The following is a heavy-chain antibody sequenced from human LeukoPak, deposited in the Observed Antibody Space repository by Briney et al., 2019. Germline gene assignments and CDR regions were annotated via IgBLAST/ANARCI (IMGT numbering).Heavy chain of an antibody. D-gene: IGHD6-19*01. V-gene: IGHV3-7*05. J-gene: IGHJ4*02. CDR2: IKQDGSEK. CDR3: ARIPKGSGWTFDY. Sequence: GGSLRLYCAASGFTFSSYWMSWVRQAPGKGLEWVANIKQDGSEKYYVDSVKGRFTISRDNAKNSLYLQMNSLRAEDTAVYYCARIPKGSGWTFDYWGQGTLVTVSS. CDR1: GFTFSSYW.